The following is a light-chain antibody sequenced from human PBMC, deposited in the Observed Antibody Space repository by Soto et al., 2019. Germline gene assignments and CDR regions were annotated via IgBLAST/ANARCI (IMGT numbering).Light chain of an antibody. V-gene: IGLV2-23*01. J-gene: IGLJ2*01. CDR3: CSYAGSFSVS. CDR2: EDS. Sequence: QSALTQPASVSGSPGQSITISCTGTHSDVGSYNLVSWYQQHPGKAPKLIIYEDSKRPSGVSNRFSGSKSGYTASLTISGLEAEDEADYYCCSYAGSFSVSFGGGTKVTVL. CDR1: HSDVGSYNL.